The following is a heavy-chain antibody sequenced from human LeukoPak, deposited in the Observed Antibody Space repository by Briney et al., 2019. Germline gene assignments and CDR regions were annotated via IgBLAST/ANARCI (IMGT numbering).Heavy chain of an antibody. CDR3: ASDQGFGGLAVAY. CDR1: GVAISSSGGYY. CDR2: IYYTGSA. D-gene: IGHD3-10*01. V-gene: IGHV4-31*03. Sequence: SETLSLTCNVSGVAISSSGGYYWSWIRLNPGKGLEWIGHIYYTGSAYYNPSLKSRIAMSVDTSRNQVSLKLTAVTAADTAVYYCASDQGFGGLAVAYWGQGAPVTVSS. J-gene: IGHJ4*02.